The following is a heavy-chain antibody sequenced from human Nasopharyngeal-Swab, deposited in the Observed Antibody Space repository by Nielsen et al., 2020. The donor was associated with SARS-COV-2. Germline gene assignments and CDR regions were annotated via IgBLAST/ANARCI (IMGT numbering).Heavy chain of an antibody. V-gene: IGHV3-7*03. D-gene: IGHD2/OR15-2a*01. J-gene: IGHJ5*02. Sequence: WIRQPPGKGLEWVANIKQDGSEKYYVDSVKGRFTISRDNAKNSLYLQMNSLRAEDTAVYYCARQTSFGDWFDPWGQGTLVTVPS. CDR2: IKQDGSEK. CDR3: ARQTSFGDWFDP.